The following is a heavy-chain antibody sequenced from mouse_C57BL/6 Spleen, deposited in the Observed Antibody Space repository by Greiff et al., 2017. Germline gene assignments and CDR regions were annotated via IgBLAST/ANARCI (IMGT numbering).Heavy chain of an antibody. CDR1: GFSLSTFGMG. V-gene: IGHV8-8*01. CDR3: ARIGDTMYYFDY. Sequence: QVTLKECGPGILQPSQTLSLTCSFSGFSLSTFGMGVGRIRQPSGKGLEWLAHIWWDDGKYYNPALKSGLTISKDTSKNLVFLKIANVDTADTATYYCARIGDTMYYFDYWGQGTPLTVSS. CDR2: IWWDDGK. D-gene: IGHD1-1*02. J-gene: IGHJ2*01.